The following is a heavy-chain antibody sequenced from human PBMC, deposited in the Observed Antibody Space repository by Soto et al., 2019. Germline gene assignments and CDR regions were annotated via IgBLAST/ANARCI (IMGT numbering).Heavy chain of an antibody. D-gene: IGHD6-13*01. CDR1: GYTFTSYA. CDR3: ARDGSYSSSWYLQNWFDP. CDR2: INAGNGNT. Sequence: ASVKVSCKASGYTFTSYAMHWVRQAPGQRLEWMGWINAGNGNTKYSQKFQGRVTITRDTSASTAYMELSSLRSEDTAVYYCARDGSYSSSWYLQNWFDPWGQGTLVTVS. V-gene: IGHV1-3*01. J-gene: IGHJ5*02.